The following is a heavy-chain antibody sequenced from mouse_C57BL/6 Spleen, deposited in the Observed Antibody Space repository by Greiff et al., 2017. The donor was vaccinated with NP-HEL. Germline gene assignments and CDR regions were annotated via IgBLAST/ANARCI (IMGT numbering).Heavy chain of an antibody. CDR2: IHPNSGST. D-gene: IGHD2-4*01. CDR1: GYTFTSYW. J-gene: IGHJ2*01. CDR3: AGIYYDYDFGY. V-gene: IGHV1-64*01. Sequence: QVHVKQSGAELVKPGASVKLSCKASGYTFTSYWMHWVKQRPGQGLEWIGMIHPNSGSTNYNEKFKIKATLTVDKSSSTAYMQLSSLTSEDSAVYYCAGIYYDYDFGYWGQGTTLTVSS.